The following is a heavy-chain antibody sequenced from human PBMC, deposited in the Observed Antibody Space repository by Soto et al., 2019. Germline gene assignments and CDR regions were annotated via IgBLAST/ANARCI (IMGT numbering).Heavy chain of an antibody. J-gene: IGHJ6*03. CDR3: ARDDRYAFWSGYSLGYRYYYYMDV. CDR2: ISSSSSYI. Sequence: EVQLVESGGGLVKPGGSLRLSCAASGFTFSSYSMNWVRQAPGKGLEWVSSISSSSSYIYYADSVKGRFTISRDNAKNSMYLQMISLRAEDTAVYYCARDDRYAFWSGYSLGYRYYYYMDVWGKGTTVTVSS. D-gene: IGHD3-3*01. V-gene: IGHV3-21*01. CDR1: GFTFSSYS.